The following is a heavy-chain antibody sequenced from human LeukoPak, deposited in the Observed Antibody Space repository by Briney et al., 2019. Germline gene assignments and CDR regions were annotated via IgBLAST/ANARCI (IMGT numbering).Heavy chain of an antibody. V-gene: IGHV1-2*02. CDR1: GYTFTGYY. CDR3: ARGRGSLGAFDI. CDR2: INPNSGGT. J-gene: IGHJ3*02. D-gene: IGHD7-27*01. Sequence: ASVKVSCKASGYTFTGYYMHWVRQAPGQGLEWMGWINPNSGGTNYAQEFQGRVTMTRDTSISTAYMELSRLRSDDTAVYYCARGRGSLGAFDIWGQGTMVTVSS.